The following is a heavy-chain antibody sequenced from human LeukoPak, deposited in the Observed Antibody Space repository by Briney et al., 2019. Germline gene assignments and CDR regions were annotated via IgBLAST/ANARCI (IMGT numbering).Heavy chain of an antibody. Sequence: GGSLRLSCAASGLTFSKYSMTWVRQAPGKGPEWVSFIDTSSTTMYYTDSVKGRFTISRDNAKNSLYLQMNSLKVEDTAIYYCARDNWVDCWGQGTLVTVSS. CDR1: GLTFSKYS. CDR3: ARDNWVDC. V-gene: IGHV3-48*04. J-gene: IGHJ5*01. CDR2: IDTSSTTM.